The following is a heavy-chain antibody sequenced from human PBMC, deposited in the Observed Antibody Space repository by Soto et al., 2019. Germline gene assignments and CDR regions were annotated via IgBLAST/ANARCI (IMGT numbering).Heavy chain of an antibody. J-gene: IGHJ6*02. D-gene: IGHD3-3*01. CDR3: ARDEYYAFWSGSYGMDV. Sequence: GGSLRLSCAASGFTFSSYSMNWVRQAPGKGLEWVSSISSSSSYIYYADSVKGRFTISRDNAKNSLYLQMNSLRAEDTAVYYCARDEYYAFWSGSYGMDVWGQGTTVTVSS. CDR2: ISSSSSYI. V-gene: IGHV3-21*01. CDR1: GFTFSSYS.